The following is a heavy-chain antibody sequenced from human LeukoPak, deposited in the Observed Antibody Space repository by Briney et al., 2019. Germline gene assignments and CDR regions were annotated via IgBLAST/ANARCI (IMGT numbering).Heavy chain of an antibody. Sequence: SETLSLTCTVSGGSISSYYWSWIRQPPGKGLEWIGYIYYSGSTNYNPSLKSRVTISVDTSKNQFSLKLSSVTAADTAVYYCARGPVLEWLLYYFDYWGQGTLVTVSS. CDR3: ARGPVLEWLLYYFDY. J-gene: IGHJ4*02. CDR2: IYYSGST. V-gene: IGHV4-59*01. D-gene: IGHD3-3*01. CDR1: GGSISSYY.